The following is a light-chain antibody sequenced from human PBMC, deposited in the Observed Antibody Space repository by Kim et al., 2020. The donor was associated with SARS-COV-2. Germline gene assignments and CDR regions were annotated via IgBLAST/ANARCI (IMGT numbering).Light chain of an antibody. CDR1: SGHSSYA. CDR3: QTWGTGIRV. Sequence: ASVKLPCPRSSGHSSYAIAWHQQQPEKGPRYLMKLNSDGSHSKGDGIPDRFSGSSSGAERYLTISSLQSEDEADYYCQTWGTGIRVFGGGTQLTVL. V-gene: IGLV4-69*01. CDR2: LNSDGSH. J-gene: IGLJ3*02.